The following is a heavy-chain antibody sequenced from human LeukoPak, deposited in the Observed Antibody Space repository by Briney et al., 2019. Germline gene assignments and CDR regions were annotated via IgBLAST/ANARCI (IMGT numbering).Heavy chain of an antibody. CDR3: ARDLPEGVMTGYFDL. J-gene: IGHJ2*01. V-gene: IGHV1-18*01. CDR2: ISAYNGNT. CDR1: GYTFTSYG. Sequence: ASVKVSCKASGYTFTSYGIIWVRQAPGQGLEWMGWISAYNGNTNYAQKLQGRVTMTTDTSTSTAYMELRSLRSDDTAVYYCARDLPEGVMTGYFDLWGRGTLVTVSS.